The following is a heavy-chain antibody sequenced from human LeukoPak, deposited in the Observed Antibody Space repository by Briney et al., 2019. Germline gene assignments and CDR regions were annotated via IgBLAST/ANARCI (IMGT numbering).Heavy chain of an antibody. J-gene: IGHJ4*02. Sequence: GGSLRLSCAASGFTFTNYWMHWVRQAPGKGLEWVSVIYSGGSTYYADSVKGRFTISRDNSKNTLYLQMNSLRAEDTAVYYCASPGLNPYFDYWGQGTLVTVST. V-gene: IGHV3-53*01. CDR1: GFTFTNYW. CDR2: IYSGGST. CDR3: ASPGLNPYFDY.